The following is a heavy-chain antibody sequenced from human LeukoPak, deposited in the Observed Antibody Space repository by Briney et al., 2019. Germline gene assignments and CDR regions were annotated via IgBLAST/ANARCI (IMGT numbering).Heavy chain of an antibody. V-gene: IGHV3-74*01. CDR2: INSDRSST. J-gene: IGHJ4*02. D-gene: IGHD6-13*01. CDR1: GFTFSSYW. Sequence: GGSLRLSCAASGFTFSSYWMHWVRQAPGKGLVWVSRINSDRSSTSYADSVKGRFTISRDNSKNTIYLQMNSLRAEDTALYYCAKAAAAPGFDFWGQGTLVTVSS. CDR3: AKAAAAPGFDF.